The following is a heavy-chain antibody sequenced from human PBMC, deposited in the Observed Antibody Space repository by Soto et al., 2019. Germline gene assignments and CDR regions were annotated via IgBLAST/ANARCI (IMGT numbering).Heavy chain of an antibody. CDR1: GGSISSGGYY. Sequence: QVQLQESGPGLVKPSQTLSLICTVSGGSISSGGYYWSWIRQHPGKGLEWIGYIYYSGSTYYNPSLKSRVTISVDTYKNQFSLNMSSVTAADTAVYYCARDGDGSGYFLDYWGKGTLVTVSS. CDR2: IYYSGST. CDR3: ARDGDGSGYFLDY. D-gene: IGHD3-22*01. V-gene: IGHV4-31*03. J-gene: IGHJ4*02.